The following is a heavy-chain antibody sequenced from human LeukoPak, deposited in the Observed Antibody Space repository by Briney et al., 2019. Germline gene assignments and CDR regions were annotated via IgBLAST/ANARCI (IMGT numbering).Heavy chain of an antibody. J-gene: IGHJ6*02. CDR3: ARVGSGDYYYYGMDV. V-gene: IGHV1-46*01. CDR2: INPSGGST. D-gene: IGHD2-15*01. CDR1: GYTFTSYY. Sequence: ASVKVSCKASGYTFTSYYMHWVRQAPGQGLEWMGIINPSGGSTSYAQKFQGRVTMTRDTSTRTVYMELSSLRSEDTAVYYCARVGSGDYYYYGMDVWGQGTTVTVSS.